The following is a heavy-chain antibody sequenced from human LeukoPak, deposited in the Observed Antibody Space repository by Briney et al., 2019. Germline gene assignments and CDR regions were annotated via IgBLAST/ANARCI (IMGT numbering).Heavy chain of an antibody. V-gene: IGHV1-46*01. J-gene: IGHJ4*02. Sequence: VASVKVSCKASGYTFTNNYLHWVRQAPGQGLEWMGMIYPRDGSTSYAQNFQGRVTVTRGTSTTTVHMELRGLRSEDTAVYYCARDQEGFDYWGQGTVVTVSS. CDR1: GYTFTNNY. CDR3: ARDQEGFDY. CDR2: IYPRDGST.